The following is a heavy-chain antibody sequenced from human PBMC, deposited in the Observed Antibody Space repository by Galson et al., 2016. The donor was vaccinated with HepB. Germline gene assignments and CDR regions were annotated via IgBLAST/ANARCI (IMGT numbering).Heavy chain of an antibody. V-gene: IGHV4-59*01. CDR1: GGSISSYY. Sequence: SETLSLTCTVSGGSISSYYWSWIRQPPGKGLEWLGYFYQSGSIDYNPPLKGRVSISLDTSKNQVSLRLNSVTSADTAVYFCARGYSSSWYGGRFLNYWGQGTLVTVSS. CDR3: ARGYSSSWYGGRFLNY. J-gene: IGHJ4*02. CDR2: FYQSGSI. D-gene: IGHD6-13*01.